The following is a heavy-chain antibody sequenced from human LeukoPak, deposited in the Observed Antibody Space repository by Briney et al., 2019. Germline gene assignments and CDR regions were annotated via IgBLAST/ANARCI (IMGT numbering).Heavy chain of an antibody. J-gene: IGHJ6*02. CDR3: ARGIVVVPAASYGMDV. V-gene: IGHV4-34*01. Sequence: SETLSLTCAVYGGSFSGYYWSWIRQPPGKGLEGIGEINHSGSTNYNPSLKSRVTISVDTSKNQFSLKLSSVTAADTAVYYCARGIVVVPAASYGMDVWGQGTTVTVSS. CDR1: GGSFSGYY. D-gene: IGHD2-2*01. CDR2: INHSGST.